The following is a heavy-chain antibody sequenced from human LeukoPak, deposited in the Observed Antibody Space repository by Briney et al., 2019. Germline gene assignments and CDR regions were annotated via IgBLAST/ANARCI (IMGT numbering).Heavy chain of an antibody. CDR2: IRSDGNSK. CDR3: AKSEPTVTFGGIIGDYFDY. J-gene: IGHJ4*02. CDR1: GLTFNTCD. V-gene: IGHV3-30*02. D-gene: IGHD3-16*02. Sequence: GGSLKLSCAATGLTFNTCDMHWVREAPRKGLQWVTFIRSDGNSKYYADSVNGRFTISRDNSKNTLYPQMDILIVEDTAVYYCAKSEPTVTFGGIIGDYFDYWGQGTLVTVSS.